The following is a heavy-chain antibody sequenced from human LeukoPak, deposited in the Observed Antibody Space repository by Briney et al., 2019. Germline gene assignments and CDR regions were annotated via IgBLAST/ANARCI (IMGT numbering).Heavy chain of an antibody. CDR2: IYYSGST. CDR3: ARESVVVVAATVGWFDP. V-gene: IGHV4-39*02. CDR1: GGSISSSSYY. Sequence: PSETLSLTCTVSGGSISSSSYYWGWIRQPPGKGLEWIGSIYYSGSTYYNPSLKSRVTISVDTSKNQFSLKLSSVTAADTAVYYCARESVVVVAATVGWFDPWGQGTLVTVSS. D-gene: IGHD2-15*01. J-gene: IGHJ5*02.